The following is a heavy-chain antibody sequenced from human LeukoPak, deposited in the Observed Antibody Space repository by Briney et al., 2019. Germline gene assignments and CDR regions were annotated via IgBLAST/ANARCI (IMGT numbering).Heavy chain of an antibody. J-gene: IGHJ4*02. D-gene: IGHD3-3*01. V-gene: IGHV3-43*02. CDR2: ISGDGGST. CDR3: AKDTGNGYEHY. Sequence: GGSLRLSCAASGFTFDDYAMHWVRQAPGKGLEWVSLISGDGGSTYYADSVKGRLTISRDNSKNSLYLQMNSLSTEDTALYYCAKDTGNGYEHYWGQGTLVTVSS. CDR1: GFTFDDYA.